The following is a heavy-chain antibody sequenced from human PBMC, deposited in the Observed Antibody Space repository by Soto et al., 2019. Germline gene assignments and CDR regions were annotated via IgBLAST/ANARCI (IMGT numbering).Heavy chain of an antibody. Sequence: GGSLRLSCAASGFTFSSYAMSWVRQAPGKGLEWVSAISGSGGSTYYADSVKGRFTISRDNSKNTLYLQMNSLRAEDTAVYYCAKDRRSSRTYYYYYGMDVWGQGTTVTVSS. CDR3: AKDRRSSRTYYYYYGMDV. J-gene: IGHJ6*02. CDR1: GFTFSSYA. CDR2: ISGSGGST. V-gene: IGHV3-23*01.